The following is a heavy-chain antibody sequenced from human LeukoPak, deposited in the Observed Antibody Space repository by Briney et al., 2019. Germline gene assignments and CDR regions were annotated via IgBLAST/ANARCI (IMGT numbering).Heavy chain of an antibody. V-gene: IGHV1-69*05. CDR1: GGTFSSYA. J-gene: IGHJ6*03. Sequence: SVKVSCKASGGTFSSYAISWVRQAPGQGLEWMGGIIPIFGAANYAQKFQGRVTITTDESTSTAYMELSSLRSEDTAVYYCARNEVVPAAIQAYYYYYMDVWGKGTTVTVSS. CDR3: ARNEVVPAAIQAYYYYYMDV. D-gene: IGHD2-2*02. CDR2: IIPIFGAA.